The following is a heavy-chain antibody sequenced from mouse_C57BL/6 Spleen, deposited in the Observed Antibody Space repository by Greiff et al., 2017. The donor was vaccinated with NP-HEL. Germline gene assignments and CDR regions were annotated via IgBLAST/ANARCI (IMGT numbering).Heavy chain of an antibody. Sequence: EVKLVESGGDLVKPGGSLKLSCAASGFTFSSYGMSWVRQTPDKRLEWVATISSGGSYTYYPDSVKGRFTISRDNAENTLYLQMSSLKSEDTAMYYCARDRNYYGSSFFDYWGQGTTLTVSS. CDR1: GFTFSSYG. D-gene: IGHD1-1*01. V-gene: IGHV5-6*01. CDR2: ISSGGSYT. J-gene: IGHJ2*01. CDR3: ARDRNYYGSSFFDY.